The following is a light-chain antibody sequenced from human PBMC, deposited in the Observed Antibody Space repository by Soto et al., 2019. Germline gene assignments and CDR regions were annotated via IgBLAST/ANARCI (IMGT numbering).Light chain of an antibody. CDR1: QGISTF. CDR3: QQYSSYPRT. Sequence: DIQLTQSPSSLSASVGDRVTITCRASQGISTFLAWYQQKPGKAPKSLIKTASTLQSGVPSRFSGSWSDTDFTLTINSLQPEDFATYYCQQYSSYPRTFGQGTRLEVK. CDR2: TAS. J-gene: IGKJ5*01. V-gene: IGKV1D-16*01.